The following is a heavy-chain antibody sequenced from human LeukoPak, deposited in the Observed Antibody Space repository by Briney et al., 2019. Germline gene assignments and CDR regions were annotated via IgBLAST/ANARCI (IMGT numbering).Heavy chain of an antibody. V-gene: IGHV4-61*02. J-gene: IGHJ4*02. Sequence: TLSLTCTVSGGSTSGGSYYWSWIRQPAGKGLEWIGRIYTSGSTNYNPSLKSRVTISVDTSKTQFSLKLTSVTAADTAVYYCARVLNQYGSGSYFDYWGQGTLVTVSS. D-gene: IGHD3-10*01. CDR3: ARVLNQYGSGSYFDY. CDR1: GGSTSGGSYY. CDR2: IYTSGST.